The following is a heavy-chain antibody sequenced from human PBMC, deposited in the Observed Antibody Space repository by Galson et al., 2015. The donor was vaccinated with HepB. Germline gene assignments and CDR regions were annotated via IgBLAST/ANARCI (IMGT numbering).Heavy chain of an antibody. CDR3: ARGINIAAAGPRGYYYYYYGMDV. Sequence: SGAEVKKPGESLRISCKGSGYSFTSYWISWVRQMPGKGLEWMGRIDPSDSYTNYSPSFQGHVTISADKSISTAYLQWSSLKASDTAMYYCARGINIAAAGPRGYYYYYYGMDVWGQGTTVTVSS. CDR2: IDPSDSYT. V-gene: IGHV5-10-1*01. J-gene: IGHJ6*02. D-gene: IGHD6-13*01. CDR1: GYSFTSYW.